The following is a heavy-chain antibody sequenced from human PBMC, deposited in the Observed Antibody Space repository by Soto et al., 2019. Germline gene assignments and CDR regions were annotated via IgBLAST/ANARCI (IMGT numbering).Heavy chain of an antibody. CDR1: GGSLSGYY. D-gene: IGHD3-10*01. V-gene: IGHV4-34*01. CDR2: INHSGST. J-gene: IGHJ4*02. Sequence: QVQLQQWGAGLLKPSETLSLTCAVYGGSLSGYYWSGIRQPPGKGLEWIGEINHSGSTNYNPSLKSRVTISVDTSKHQFSRKLSSVTAADTAVYYCARGYGRNFAYWGQGTLVPVSS. CDR3: ARGYGRNFAY.